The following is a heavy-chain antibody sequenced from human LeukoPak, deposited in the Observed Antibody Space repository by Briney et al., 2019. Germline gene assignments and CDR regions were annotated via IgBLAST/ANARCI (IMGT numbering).Heavy chain of an antibody. J-gene: IGHJ4*02. D-gene: IGHD2-15*01. CDR2: IGTAGDT. Sequence: GGSLRLSCAASGFTFSSYDMHWVRQATGKGLEWVSAIGTAGDTYYPGSVKGRFTISRENAKNSLYLQMNSLRAGDTAVYYCARAYHCSGGSCYYFDYWGQGTLVTVSS. CDR1: GFTFSSYD. V-gene: IGHV3-13*04. CDR3: ARAYHCSGGSCYYFDY.